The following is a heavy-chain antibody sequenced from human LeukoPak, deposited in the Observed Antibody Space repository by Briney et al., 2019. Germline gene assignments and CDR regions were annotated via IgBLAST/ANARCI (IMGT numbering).Heavy chain of an antibody. J-gene: IGHJ4*02. CDR1: GGSLSSGSYY. D-gene: IGHD2-2*01. CDR3: ARGVDVGVPAEPVFDY. Sequence: SETLSLTCTVSGGSLSSGSYYWSWIRQPPGTGLEWIGYIYYSGSTNYNPSLKSRVTISVDTYKNQFSLKLSSVTAADTAVYYCARGVDVGVPAEPVFDYWGQGTLVTVSS. CDR2: IYYSGST. V-gene: IGHV4-61*01.